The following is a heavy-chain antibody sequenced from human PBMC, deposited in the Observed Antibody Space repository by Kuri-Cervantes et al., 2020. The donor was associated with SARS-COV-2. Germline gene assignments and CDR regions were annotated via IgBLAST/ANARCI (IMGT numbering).Heavy chain of an antibody. Sequence: ASVKVSCKVSGHTFTELSVHWVRQAPGKGLEWMGGFHPEDGETICAQKFQGRVTITADESTSTAYMELSSLRSEDTAVYYCARGLFNAMIVDDAFDIWGQGTMVTVSS. D-gene: IGHD3-22*01. J-gene: IGHJ3*02. CDR2: FHPEDGET. CDR3: ARGLFNAMIVDDAFDI. V-gene: IGHV1-24*01. CDR1: GHTFTELS.